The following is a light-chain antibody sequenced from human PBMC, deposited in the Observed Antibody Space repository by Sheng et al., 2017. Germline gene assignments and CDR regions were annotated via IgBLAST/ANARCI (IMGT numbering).Light chain of an antibody. V-gene: IGLV2-14*03. CDR3: SSYTSSSTVV. Sequence: QSALTQPASVSGSPGQSITISCTGASSDVGGYDYVSWYQQHPDKAPKVIIYDVTYRPSGVSSRFAGSKSGNTASLTISGLQTEDEAHYYCSSYTSSSTVVFGGGTKLTVL. CDR1: SSDVGGYDY. J-gene: IGLJ3*02. CDR2: DVT.